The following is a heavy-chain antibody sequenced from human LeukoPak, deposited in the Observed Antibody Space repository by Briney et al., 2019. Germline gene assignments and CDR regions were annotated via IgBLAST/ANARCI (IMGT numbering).Heavy chain of an antibody. J-gene: IGHJ6*03. CDR1: GFTFSSYS. D-gene: IGHD1-26*01. CDR3: ARKGAGHYYYYMDV. V-gene: IGHV3-48*01. Sequence: PGGSLRLSCAASGFTFSSYSMNWVRQAPGKGLGWVSYISSSSSTIYYADSVKGRFTISRDNAKNSLYLQMNSLRAEDTAVYYCARKGAGHYYYYMDVWGKGTTVTISS. CDR2: ISSSSSTI.